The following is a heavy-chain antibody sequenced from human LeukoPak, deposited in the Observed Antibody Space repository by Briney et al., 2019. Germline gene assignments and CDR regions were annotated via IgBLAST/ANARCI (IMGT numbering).Heavy chain of an antibody. CDR3: ARDDVPVI. V-gene: IGHV3-53*01. D-gene: IGHD2/OR15-2a*01. J-gene: IGHJ4*02. CDR1: GFTVSSYF. Sequence: GGSLRLSCAASGFTVSSYFVSWVRQAPGKGLEWVSLTYSGGTTDYADSVKGRFTVSRDNSKNTRYLQMNSLRAEDTAMYYCARDDVPVIWGQGTLVTVSS. CDR2: TYSGGTT.